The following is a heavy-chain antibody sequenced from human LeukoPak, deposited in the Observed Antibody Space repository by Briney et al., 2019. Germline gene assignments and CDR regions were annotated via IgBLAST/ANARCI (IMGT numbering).Heavy chain of an antibody. Sequence: GGSLRLSCAASGFTLSSYWMSGVRQVPGKGLESVANIKQDGSEKYYVDSVRGRFTVSRDNAKNSLYLQMNSLRAEDTAVYYCAREGTRRSMDVWGKGTTVTVSS. D-gene: IGHD3-10*01. V-gene: IGHV3-7*03. J-gene: IGHJ6*04. CDR3: AREGTRRSMDV. CDR2: IKQDGSEK. CDR1: GFTLSSYW.